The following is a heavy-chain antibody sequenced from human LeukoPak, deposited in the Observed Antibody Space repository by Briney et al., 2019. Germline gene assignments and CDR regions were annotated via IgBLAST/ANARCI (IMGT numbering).Heavy chain of an antibody. D-gene: IGHD5-12*01. CDR2: IREDGSDK. CDR1: GFTFRSYV. Sequence: GGSLRLSCVASGFTFRSYVMSWVRQAPGKGLEGVANIREDGSDKYYVDSVKGRFTVSRDNNKNSLFLQLDSLRVEDTAVYYCARGGYAFWGQGVQITVSS. J-gene: IGHJ4*02. CDR3: ARGGYAF. V-gene: IGHV3-7*01.